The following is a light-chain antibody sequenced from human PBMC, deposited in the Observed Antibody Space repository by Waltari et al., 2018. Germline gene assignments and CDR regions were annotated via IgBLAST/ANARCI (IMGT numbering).Light chain of an antibody. CDR2: DGS. J-gene: IGLJ3*02. CDR1: SGDVGGDVS. Sequence: QSALTQPASVSGSPGQSISIPCIRSSGDVGGDVSVSWYQDHPGQAPKVIIYDGSSRPSGVSDRFSGSKFGDTASLTISDLQPEDEATYYCASQSGNNVVMFGGGTKLTVL. CDR3: ASQSGNNVVM. V-gene: IGLV2-14*03.